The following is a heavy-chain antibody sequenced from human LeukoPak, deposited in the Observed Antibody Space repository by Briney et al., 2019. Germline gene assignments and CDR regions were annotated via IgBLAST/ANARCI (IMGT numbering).Heavy chain of an antibody. D-gene: IGHD1-26*01. CDR1: GFTFSSYS. J-gene: IGHJ4*02. CDR3: ARANFRSWDFDY. CDR2: ISSSSSYI. Sequence: PGGSLRLSCAASGFTFSSYSMNWVRQAPGKGLEWVSSISSSSSYIYYADSVKGRFTISRDNAKNSLHLQMNSLRAEDTAVYYCARANFRSWDFDYWGQGTLVTVSS. V-gene: IGHV3-21*01.